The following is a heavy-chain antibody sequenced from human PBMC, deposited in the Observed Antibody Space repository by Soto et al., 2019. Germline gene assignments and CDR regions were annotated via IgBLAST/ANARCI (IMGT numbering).Heavy chain of an antibody. CDR3: ARDEAPGGLYCYCDL. V-gene: IGHV3-30-3*01. CDR2: ISYDGSNK. CDR1: GFTFSNYA. Sequence: QVQLVESGGGVVQPGRSLRLSWAASGFTFSNYAMHWVRQAPGKGLEWVAVISYDGSNKYTADSVKGRFTFSRDNSKSLLYVQRNSLRVEDTAVYYCARDEAPGGLYCYCDLWGRGTLVTVSS. J-gene: IGHJ2*01. D-gene: IGHD3-16*01.